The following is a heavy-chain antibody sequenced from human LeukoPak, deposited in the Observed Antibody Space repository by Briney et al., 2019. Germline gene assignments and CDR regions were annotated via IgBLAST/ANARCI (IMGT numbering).Heavy chain of an antibody. D-gene: IGHD3-10*01. CDR1: GGTFSSYA. CDR3: ARDKYYYGSGSYFDYYYGMDV. J-gene: IGHJ6*02. CDR2: IIPIFGTA. Sequence: SVKVSCKASGGTFSSYAISWVRQAPGQGLEWMEGIIPIFGTANYAQKFQGRVTITADESTSTAYMELSSLRSEDTAVYYCARDKYYYGSGSYFDYYYGMDVWGQGTTVTVSS. V-gene: IGHV1-69*01.